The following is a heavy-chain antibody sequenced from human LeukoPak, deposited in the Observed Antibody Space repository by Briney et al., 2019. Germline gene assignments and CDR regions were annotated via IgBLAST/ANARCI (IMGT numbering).Heavy chain of an antibody. J-gene: IGHJ4*02. CDR2: ISGSGGST. CDR1: GFTFSSYA. V-gene: IGHV3-23*01. CDR3: AKAGVLGRRYYFDY. D-gene: IGHD3-10*01. Sequence: PGGSLRLSCAASGFTFSSYAMSWVRQAPGKGLEWVSAISGSGGSTYCADSVKGRFTISRDNSKNTLYLQMNSLRAEDTAVYYCAKAGVLGRRYYFDYWGQGTLVTVSS.